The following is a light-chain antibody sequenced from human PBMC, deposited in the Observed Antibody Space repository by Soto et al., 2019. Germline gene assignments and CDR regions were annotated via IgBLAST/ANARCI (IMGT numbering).Light chain of an antibody. CDR3: QKRQYWPPIT. V-gene: IGKV3-11*01. Sequence: IVLTQSPATLSSFPCDRVTLSCRASQSVRSNLACYQQKPAHAPTLLLYDASNRAAAIPARLSGSGSGTAFTTPTSSIQPEDFATYYCQKRQYWPPITFGQGTRMEIK. J-gene: IGKJ5*01. CDR2: DAS. CDR1: QSVRSN.